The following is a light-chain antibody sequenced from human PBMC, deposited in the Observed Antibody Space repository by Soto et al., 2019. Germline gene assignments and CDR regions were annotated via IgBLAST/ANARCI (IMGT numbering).Light chain of an antibody. V-gene: IGLV2-14*03. CDR1: SSDVGYYDY. Sequence: QSVLTQPASVSGSPGQSITISCTGTSSDVGYYDYVSWYQQHPGKAPKLMIHDVTNRPSGVSNRFSGSKSGNTASLTISGLQAEDEGDYYCCSFTRSNTYVFGTGNKVTVL. CDR3: CSFTRSNTYV. CDR2: DVT. J-gene: IGLJ1*01.